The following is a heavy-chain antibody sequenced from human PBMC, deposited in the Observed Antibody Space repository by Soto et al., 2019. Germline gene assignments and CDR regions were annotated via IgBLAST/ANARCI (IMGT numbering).Heavy chain of an antibody. CDR3: ARGIQLWPITHYLDY. J-gene: IGHJ4*02. CDR2: IYYSGST. D-gene: IGHD5-18*01. Sequence: SETLSLTCTVSGGSISSYYWSWIRQPPGKRLEWIGYIYYSGSTNYNPSLKSRVTISVDTSKNQFSLKLSSVTAADTAVYYCARGIQLWPITHYLDYWGQGTLVT. CDR1: GGSISSYY. V-gene: IGHV4-59*01.